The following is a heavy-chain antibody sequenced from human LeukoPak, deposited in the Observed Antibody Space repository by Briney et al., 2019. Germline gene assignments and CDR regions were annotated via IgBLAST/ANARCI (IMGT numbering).Heavy chain of an antibody. V-gene: IGHV4-34*01. Sequence: SETLSLTCAVYGGSFSGYYWSWIRQPPGKGLEWIGEINHSGSTNYNPSLKSRVTISVDTSKNQFSLKLSSVTAADTAVYYCATSPRWLRGIWAFDIWGQGTMVTVSS. CDR2: INHSGST. D-gene: IGHD5-24*01. J-gene: IGHJ3*02. CDR3: ATSPRWLRGIWAFDI. CDR1: GGSFSGYY.